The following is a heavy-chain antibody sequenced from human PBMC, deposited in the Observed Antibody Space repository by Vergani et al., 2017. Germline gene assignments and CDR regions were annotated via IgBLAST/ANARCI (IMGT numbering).Heavy chain of an antibody. CDR2: ISWNSGSI. CDR3: ARGSATVTTSVLDY. CDR1: GFTFDDYA. J-gene: IGHJ4*02. V-gene: IGHV3-9*01. Sequence: EVQLVESGGGLVQPGRSLRLSCAASGFTFDDYAMHWVRQAPGKGLEWVSGISWNSGSIGYADSVKGRFTISRDNAKNSLYLQMNSLRAEDTAVYYCARGSATVTTSVLDYWGQGTLVTVSS. D-gene: IGHD4-11*01.